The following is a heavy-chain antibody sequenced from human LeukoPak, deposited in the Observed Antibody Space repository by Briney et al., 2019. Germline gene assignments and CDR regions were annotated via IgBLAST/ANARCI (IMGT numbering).Heavy chain of an antibody. J-gene: IGHJ4*02. CDR1: GFTFSDFY. CDR3: ARIPEVYSSSWFLDY. V-gene: IGHV3-11*03. CDR2: ISSSSYT. D-gene: IGHD6-13*01. Sequence: GGSLRLSCAASGFTFSDFYTSWIRQAPGKGLEWVSYISSSSYTNYAASVKGRFTISRDNAKNSLYLQMNSLRAEDTAVYYCARIPEVYSSSWFLDYWGQGTLVTVSS.